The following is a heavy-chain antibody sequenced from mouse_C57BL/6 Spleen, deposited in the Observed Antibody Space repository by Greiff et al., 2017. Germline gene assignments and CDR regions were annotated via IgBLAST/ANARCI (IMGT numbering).Heavy chain of an antibody. CDR2: IDPNSGGT. V-gene: IGHV1-72*01. CDR3: ARSGGRYDYDAYWYFDV. CDR1: GYTFTSYW. J-gene: IGHJ1*03. D-gene: IGHD2-4*01. Sequence: QVQLKQPGAELVKPGASVKLSCKASGYTFTSYWMHWVKQRPGRGLEWIGRIDPNSGGTKYNEKFKSKATLTVDKPSSTAYMQLSSLTSEASAVYYCARSGGRYDYDAYWYFDVWGTGTTVTVSS.